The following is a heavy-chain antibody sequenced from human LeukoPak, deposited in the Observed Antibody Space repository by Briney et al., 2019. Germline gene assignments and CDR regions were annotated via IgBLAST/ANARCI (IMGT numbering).Heavy chain of an antibody. D-gene: IGHD2-15*01. V-gene: IGHV1-2*02. CDR1: GYTFTSYY. J-gene: IGHJ1*01. CDR2: INPNSGGT. CDR3: ARDSRNWRYCSGGSCHFQH. Sequence: ASVKVSCKASGYTFTSYYMHWVRQAPGQGLEWMGWINPNSGGTNYAQKFEGRVTMTRDTSISTASMELSRLRSDDTAVYYCARDSRNWRYCSGGSCHFQHWGQGTLVTVSS.